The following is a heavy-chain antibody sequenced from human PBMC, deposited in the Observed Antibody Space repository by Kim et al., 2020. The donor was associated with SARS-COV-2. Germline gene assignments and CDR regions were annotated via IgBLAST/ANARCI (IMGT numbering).Heavy chain of an antibody. Sequence: GGSLRLSCAASGFTFSSYWMSWVRQAPGKGLEWVANIKQDGSEKYYVDSVKGRFTISRDNAKNSLYLQMNSLRAEDTAVYYCARDELWLTGYYKGLRAFDIWGQGTMVTVSP. J-gene: IGHJ3*02. CDR3: ARDELWLTGYYKGLRAFDI. D-gene: IGHD3-9*01. CDR2: IKQDGSEK. CDR1: GFTFSSYW. V-gene: IGHV3-7*03.